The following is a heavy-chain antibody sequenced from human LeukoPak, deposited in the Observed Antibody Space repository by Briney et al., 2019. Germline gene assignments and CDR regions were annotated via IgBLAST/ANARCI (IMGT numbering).Heavy chain of an antibody. J-gene: IGHJ4*02. V-gene: IGHV3-48*01. Sequence: GGSLRLSCGASGITFSSYSMNWVRQAPGKGLEWVSYISSSGSTKYFADSVKGRFTISRDNARNSLYLQMNSLRAEDTAVYFCARGGLSIMGYWGQGTLVTVSS. D-gene: IGHD2/OR15-2a*01. CDR1: GITFSSYS. CDR3: ARGGLSIMGY. CDR2: ISSSGSTK.